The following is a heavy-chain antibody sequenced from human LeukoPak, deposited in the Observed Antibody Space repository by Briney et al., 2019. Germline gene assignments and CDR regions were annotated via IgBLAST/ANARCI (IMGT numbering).Heavy chain of an antibody. J-gene: IGHJ4*02. D-gene: IGHD3-22*01. Sequence: GGSLRLSCAASGFIFNNYGMNWVRQAPGKGLEWVSGIDGSGGLTYYANSVKGRFTISRDNSKNTLYLQMDSLRAEDTAVYYCATAQREYYYDSSGIMGNWGQGTLVTVSS. CDR3: ATAQREYYYDSSGIMGN. CDR2: IDGSGGLT. CDR1: GFIFNNYG. V-gene: IGHV3-23*01.